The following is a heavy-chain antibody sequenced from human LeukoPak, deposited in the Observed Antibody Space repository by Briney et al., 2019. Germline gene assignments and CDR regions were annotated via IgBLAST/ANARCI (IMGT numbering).Heavy chain of an antibody. J-gene: IGHJ5*02. CDR3: ARTAFDWSQVGGNWFDP. V-gene: IGHV3-48*04. D-gene: IGHD3-9*01. CDR1: GFTFSDYS. CDR2: ISSSGSNK. Sequence: GGSLSLSCAASGFTFSDYSLNWVRQAPGKGLEWISYISSSGSNKAYADSIEGRFTISRDNGKNSLYLQMNSLRADDTAVYYCARTAFDWSQVGGNWFDPWGQGTLVTVSS.